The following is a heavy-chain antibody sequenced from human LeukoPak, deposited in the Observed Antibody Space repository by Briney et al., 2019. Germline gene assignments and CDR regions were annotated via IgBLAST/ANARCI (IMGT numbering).Heavy chain of an antibody. CDR3: AKSAMAGP. J-gene: IGHJ5*02. Sequence: GGSLRLSCAASGFDFSSNWMHWVRHAPGQGLVWVSRIKGDGISTNYADSVKGRFTISRDIAKNTPYLQMNSLRAEDTAVYYCAKSAMAGPWGQGTLVTVSS. CDR1: GFDFSSNW. D-gene: IGHD5-18*01. CDR2: IKGDGIST. V-gene: IGHV3-74*01.